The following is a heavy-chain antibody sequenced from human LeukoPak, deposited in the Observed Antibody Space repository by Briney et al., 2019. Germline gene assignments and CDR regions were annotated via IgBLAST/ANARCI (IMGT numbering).Heavy chain of an antibody. CDR3: AREWYYMDV. CDR1: GYSISSGYY. J-gene: IGHJ6*03. Sequence: SETLSLTCTVSGYSISSGYYWGWIRQPPGKGLEWIGSIYHSGSTYYNPSLKSRVTISVDTSKNQFSLKLSSVTAADTAVYYCAREWYYMDVRGKGTTVTVSS. CDR2: IYHSGST. V-gene: IGHV4-38-2*02.